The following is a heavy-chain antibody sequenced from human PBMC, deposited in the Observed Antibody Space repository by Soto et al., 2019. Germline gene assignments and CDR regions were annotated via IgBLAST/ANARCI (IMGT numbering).Heavy chain of an antibody. CDR2: IKKDGSDK. CDR3: ARDLGTALVGFDYGMDV. Sequence: GGSLRLSCAASGFTFSNYWMSWVRQAPGKGLEWVANIKKDGSDKNYVDSVEGRFSIFRDNAKNSLYLQMYGLRAEDAAVYYCARDLGTALVGFDYGMDVWGQGTTVTVSS. V-gene: IGHV3-7*01. J-gene: IGHJ6*02. D-gene: IGHD5-18*01. CDR1: GFTFSNYW.